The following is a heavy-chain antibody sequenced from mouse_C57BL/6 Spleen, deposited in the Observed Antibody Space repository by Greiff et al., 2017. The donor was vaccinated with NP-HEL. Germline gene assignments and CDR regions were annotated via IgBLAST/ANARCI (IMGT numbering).Heavy chain of an antibody. CDR1: GYTFTSYW. CDR3: ARSESYYGSSPSFAY. CDR2: INPSSGYT. V-gene: IGHV1-7*01. D-gene: IGHD1-1*01. Sequence: VQLQQSGAELAKPGASVKLSCKASGYTFTSYWMHWVKQRPGQGLEWIGYINPSSGYTKYNQKFKDKAKLTADKSSSTAYMQLSSLTYEDSAVYYCARSESYYGSSPSFAYWGQGTLVTVSA. J-gene: IGHJ3*01.